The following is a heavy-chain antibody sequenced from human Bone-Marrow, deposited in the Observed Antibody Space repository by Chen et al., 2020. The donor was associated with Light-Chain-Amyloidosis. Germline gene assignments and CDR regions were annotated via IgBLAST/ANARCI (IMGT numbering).Heavy chain of an antibody. V-gene: IGHV3-23*01. CDR1: GFTFRNYA. D-gene: IGHD3-10*01. J-gene: IGHJ4*02. CDR2: ISGSGAVT. CDR3: ARDRRFGNFDY. Sequence: LLESGGGLVQPGGSLRLSCAASGFTFRNYAMSWVRQAPGKGLEWVSSISGSGAVTLYADSVKGRFTLSRDNPRNALYLELNSLRAEDTAVYYCARDRRFGNFDYWGQGTLVTVSS.